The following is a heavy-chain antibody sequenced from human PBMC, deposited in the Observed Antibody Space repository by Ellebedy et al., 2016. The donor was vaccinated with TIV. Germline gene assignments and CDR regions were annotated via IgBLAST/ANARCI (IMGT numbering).Heavy chain of an antibody. CDR2: FDPEDGET. D-gene: IGHD2-15*01. V-gene: IGHV1-24*01. Sequence: ASVKVSXKVSRYTVSDLSIHWVRQAPGKGLEWVGGFDPEDGETIYAQKFQGRVTMTEDTFTDTAYMELTSLRSEDTAVYYCATMHICRGPTCYSKGRDFDYWGQGTLVSVSS. CDR1: RYTVSDLS. J-gene: IGHJ4*02. CDR3: ATMHICRGPTCYSKGRDFDY.